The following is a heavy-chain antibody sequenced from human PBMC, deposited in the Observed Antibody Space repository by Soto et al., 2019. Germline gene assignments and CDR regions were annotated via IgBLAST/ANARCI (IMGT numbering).Heavy chain of an antibody. J-gene: IGHJ4*02. CDR2: IYQRGTT. CDR1: GGSISSNYW. Sequence: QVQLQESGPGLVKPSGTLSLTCAVSGGSISSNYWWTWVRQPPGTGVEWMGEIYQRGTTNYNPSLKSLVNISVDSSKNHFSPKVSSLTAPDTAVYYCATRVDGSPWLDYWGQGTLVTVSS. CDR3: ATRVDGSPWLDY. D-gene: IGHD5-12*01. V-gene: IGHV4-4*02.